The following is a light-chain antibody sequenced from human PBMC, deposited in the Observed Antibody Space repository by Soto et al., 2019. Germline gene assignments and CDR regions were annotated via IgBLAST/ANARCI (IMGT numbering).Light chain of an antibody. V-gene: IGLV1-40*01. CDR1: SSNIGAGYD. CDR3: QSYDSSLSGPV. J-gene: IGLJ3*02. CDR2: GNS. Sequence: QSVLTQPPSVSRAPGQRVTISCTGSSSNIGAGYDVHWYQQLPGTAPKLLIYGNSNRPSGVPDRFSGSKSGTSASLAITGLQAEDEADYYCQSYDSSLSGPVFGGGTKVTV.